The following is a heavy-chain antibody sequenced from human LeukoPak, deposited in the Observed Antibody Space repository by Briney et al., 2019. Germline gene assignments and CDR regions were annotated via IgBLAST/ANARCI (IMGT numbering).Heavy chain of an antibody. D-gene: IGHD3-9*01. CDR3: ARDQRYFDWPEV. J-gene: IGHJ6*04. Sequence: KPSETLSLTCAVSGGSISSSNWWSWVRQPPGKGLEWIGEIYHSGSTNYNPSLKSRVTMSVDTSKNQFSLKLSSVTAADTAVYYCARDQRYFDWPEVWGKGTTVTISS. V-gene: IGHV4-4*02. CDR1: GGSISSSNW. CDR2: IYHSGST.